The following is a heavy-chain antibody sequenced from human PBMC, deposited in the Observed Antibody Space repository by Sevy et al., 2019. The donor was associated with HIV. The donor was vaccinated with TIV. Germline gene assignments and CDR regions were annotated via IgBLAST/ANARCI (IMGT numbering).Heavy chain of an antibody. V-gene: IGHV3-23*01. D-gene: IGHD3-22*01. CDR3: AKARGRMIVEVLRGGGFDI. CDR2: ISGSGHST. CDR1: GFTLSNFS. Sequence: GGSLRLSCAASGFTLSNFSMNWVRQAPGKGLEWVSVISGSGHSTYYTDSVKGRFTISRDSSKNTLYLQMNSLRVEDTALYFCAKARGRMIVEVLRGGGFDIWGHGTMVTVSS. J-gene: IGHJ3*02.